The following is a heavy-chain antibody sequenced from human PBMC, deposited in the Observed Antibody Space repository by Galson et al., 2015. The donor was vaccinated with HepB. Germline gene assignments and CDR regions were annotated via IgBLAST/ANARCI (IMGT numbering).Heavy chain of an antibody. Sequence: SVKVSCKASGGTFSSYTISWVRQAPGQGLEWMGRIIPILGIANYAQKFQGRVTITADKSTSTAYMELSSLRSEDTAVYYCARVGYSSSWEGRYGMDVWGQGTTVTVPS. V-gene: IGHV1-69*02. CDR2: IIPILGIA. CDR1: GGTFSSYT. D-gene: IGHD6-13*01. J-gene: IGHJ6*02. CDR3: ARVGYSSSWEGRYGMDV.